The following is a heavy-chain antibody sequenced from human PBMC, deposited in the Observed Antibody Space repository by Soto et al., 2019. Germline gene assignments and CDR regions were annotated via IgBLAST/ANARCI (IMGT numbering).Heavy chain of an antibody. V-gene: IGHV4-4*02. Sequence: PSDTLSLTCAVPGGSLSSSNWWSWVRQPPGKGLEWIGEIYHSGSTNYNPSLKSRVTISVDKSKNQFSLKLSSVTAADTAVYYCARGQGTRENWFDPWGRGTLVTVSS. CDR3: ARGQGTRENWFDP. CDR1: GGSLSSSNW. J-gene: IGHJ5*02. CDR2: IYHSGST. D-gene: IGHD3-10*01.